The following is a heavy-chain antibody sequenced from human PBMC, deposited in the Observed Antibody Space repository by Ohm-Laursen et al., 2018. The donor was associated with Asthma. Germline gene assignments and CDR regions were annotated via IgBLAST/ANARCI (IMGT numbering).Heavy chain of an antibody. CDR1: GFTFSLYA. CDR2: ISSDSVTI. CDR3: AKEWGGMDV. J-gene: IGHJ6*02. Sequence: SLRLSCAASGFTFSLYAINWVRQAPGKGLEWVSYISSDSVTIYYADSVKGRFTISRDNAKHSLYPQMTSLRAEDTAVYYCAKEWGGMDVWGLGATVTVSS. D-gene: IGHD1-26*01. V-gene: IGHV3-48*01.